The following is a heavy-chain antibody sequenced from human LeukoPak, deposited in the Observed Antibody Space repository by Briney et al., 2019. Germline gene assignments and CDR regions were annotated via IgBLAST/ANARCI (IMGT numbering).Heavy chain of an antibody. CDR1: GFTSDDYG. V-gene: IGHV3-20*04. Sequence: GGSLRLSCAASGFTSDDYGMSWVRQAPGKGLEWVSGINWNGGSTGYADSVKGRFTISRDNAKNSLYLQMNSLRAEDTALYYCARDLYDYYGSGSYSGYWGQGTLVTVSS. J-gene: IGHJ4*02. D-gene: IGHD3-10*01. CDR2: INWNGGST. CDR3: ARDLYDYYGSGSYSGY.